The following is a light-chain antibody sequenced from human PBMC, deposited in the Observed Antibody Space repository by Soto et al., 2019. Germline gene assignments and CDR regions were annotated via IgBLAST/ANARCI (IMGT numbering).Light chain of an antibody. CDR1: QSVSSN. CDR3: QQYNSWPPLT. CDR2: GAS. Sequence: EIVMTQSPVTLSVSPGGRAILSCRASQSVSSNLAWYRQKPGQAPRLLIYGASTRATGIPARFSGSVSGTEFTLTISSLQSEDSAVYYCQQYNSWPPLTFGGGPKVEIK. V-gene: IGKV3D-15*01. J-gene: IGKJ4*01.